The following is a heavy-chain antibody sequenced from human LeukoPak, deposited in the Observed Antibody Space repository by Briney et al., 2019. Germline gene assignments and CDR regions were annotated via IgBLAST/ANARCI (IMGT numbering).Heavy chain of an antibody. J-gene: IGHJ4*02. CDR2: IYYSGST. D-gene: IGHD2-15*01. CDR1: GGSISSYY. V-gene: IGHV4-59*08. CDR3: ARQNFERYCSGGSCYFFDY. Sequence: SETLSLTCTVSGGSISSYYWSWIRQPPGKGLEWIGYIYYSGSTNYNPSLKSRVTISVDTSKNQFSLKLSSVTAADTAVYYCARQNFERYCSGGSCYFFDYWGQGTLVTVSS.